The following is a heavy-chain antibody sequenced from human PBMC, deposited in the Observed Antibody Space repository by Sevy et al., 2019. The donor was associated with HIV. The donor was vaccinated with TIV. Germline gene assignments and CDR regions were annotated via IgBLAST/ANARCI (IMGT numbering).Heavy chain of an antibody. CDR1: GGTFSSYA. CDR2: IIPIFGTA. J-gene: IGHJ4*02. Sequence: ASVKVSCKASGGTFSSYAISWVRQAPGQGLEWMGGIIPIFGTANYAQKFQGRVTITADESTSTAYMELSSLRSEDTAVDYCARDLITFGGVIAKGHYFDYWGQGTLVTVSS. CDR3: ARDLITFGGVIAKGHYFDY. D-gene: IGHD3-16*02. V-gene: IGHV1-69*13.